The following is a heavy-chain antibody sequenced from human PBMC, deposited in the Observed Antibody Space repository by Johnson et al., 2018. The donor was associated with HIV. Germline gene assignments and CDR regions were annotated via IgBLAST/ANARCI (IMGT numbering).Heavy chain of an antibody. D-gene: IGHD1-26*01. J-gene: IGHJ3*02. CDR1: GFTFSSYG. V-gene: IGHV3-33*01. CDR3: ARSSGSYLDDAFDI. CDR2: IWYDGSNK. Sequence: QVQLVESGGGVVQPGRSLRLSCAASGFTFSSYGMHWVRQAPGKGLEWVAVIWYDGSNKYYADSVKGRFTISRDNSKNTLYLQMNSLRAEDTAVYYCARSSGSYLDDAFDIWGQGTMVTVSS.